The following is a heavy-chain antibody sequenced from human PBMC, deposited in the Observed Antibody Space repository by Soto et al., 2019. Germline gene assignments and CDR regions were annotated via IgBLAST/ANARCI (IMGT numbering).Heavy chain of an antibody. CDR1: GYTFTSYD. V-gene: IGHV1-8*01. CDR2: MNPNSGNT. Sequence: GASVKVSCKASGYTFTSYDINWVRQATGQGLEWMGWMNPNSGNTGYAQKFQGRVTMTRNTSISTAYMELSSLRSEDTAVYYCARVAWGGYDFWSGYYMDYYYYMDVWGKGTTVTVSS. CDR3: ARVAWGGYDFWSGYYMDYYYYMDV. J-gene: IGHJ6*03. D-gene: IGHD3-3*01.